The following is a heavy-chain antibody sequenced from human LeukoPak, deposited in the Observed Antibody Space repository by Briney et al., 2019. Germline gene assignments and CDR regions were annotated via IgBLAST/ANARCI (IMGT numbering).Heavy chain of an antibody. V-gene: IGHV4-61*02. D-gene: IGHD6-13*01. CDR3: ARSYSSSWYQGY. Sequence: SETLSLTCTVSGGSISSGSYYWSWIRQPAGKGLEWIGRIYTSGSTNYNPSLKSRVTISVDTSKNQFSLKLSSVTAADTAVYYCARSYSSSWYQGYWGQGTLVTVSS. CDR1: GGSISSGSYY. CDR2: IYTSGST. J-gene: IGHJ4*02.